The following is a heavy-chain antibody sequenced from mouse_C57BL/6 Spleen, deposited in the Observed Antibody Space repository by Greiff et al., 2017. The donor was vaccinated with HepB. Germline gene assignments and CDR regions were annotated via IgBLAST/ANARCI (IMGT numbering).Heavy chain of an antibody. CDR2: IDPETGGT. Sequence: VQRVESGAELVRPGASVTLSCKASGYTFTDYEMHWVKQTPVHGLEWIGAIDPETGGTAYNQKFKGKAILTADKSSSTAYMELRSLTSEDSAVYYCTRGMAPIYWGQGTTLTVSS. CDR3: TRGMAPIY. CDR1: GYTFTDYE. D-gene: IGHD2-3*01. J-gene: IGHJ2*01. V-gene: IGHV1-15*01.